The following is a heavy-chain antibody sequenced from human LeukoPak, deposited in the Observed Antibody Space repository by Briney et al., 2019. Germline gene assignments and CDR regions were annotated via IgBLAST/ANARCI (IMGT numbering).Heavy chain of an antibody. J-gene: IGHJ4*02. CDR3: ARTYSSSSTVGHLY. V-gene: IGHV1-69*13. D-gene: IGHD6-6*01. CDR2: IIPIVVTA. Sequence: GASVKVSCKASGGIFSSYAINWVRQAPGQGLEWMGGIIPIVVTANYAQKFQGRVTITADESTSTAYMELSSLRSEDTAVYYCARTYSSSSTVGHLYWGQGTLDTVSS. CDR1: GGIFSSYA.